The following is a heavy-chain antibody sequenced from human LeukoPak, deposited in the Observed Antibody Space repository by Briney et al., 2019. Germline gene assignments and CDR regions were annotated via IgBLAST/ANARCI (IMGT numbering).Heavy chain of an antibody. V-gene: IGHV3-7*01. Sequence: ERSLRLSCVGSGFSFSSSWMSWVRQAPGKGLEWVANMKDYASEEHYLDSVNGRFTISRDNAQNSLYLQMNSLRDDDTAIYYCARDRYFPYWGQGTLVILCS. CDR2: MKDYASEE. D-gene: IGHD1-14*01. CDR1: GFSFSSSW. CDR3: ARDRYFPY. J-gene: IGHJ1*01.